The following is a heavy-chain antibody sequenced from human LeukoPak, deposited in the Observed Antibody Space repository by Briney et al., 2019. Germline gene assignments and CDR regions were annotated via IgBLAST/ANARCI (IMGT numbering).Heavy chain of an antibody. V-gene: IGHV1-18*04. Sequence: ASVKVSCKASGYTFTSYGISWVRQAPGQGLEWMGWISAYNGNTNYAQELQGRVTMTTDTSTSTAYMELRSLGSDDTAVYYCARDRPTYGSGSLKVYYYGMDVWGKGTTVTVSS. CDR1: GYTFTSYG. D-gene: IGHD3-10*01. CDR3: ARDRPTYGSGSLKVYYYGMDV. J-gene: IGHJ6*04. CDR2: ISAYNGNT.